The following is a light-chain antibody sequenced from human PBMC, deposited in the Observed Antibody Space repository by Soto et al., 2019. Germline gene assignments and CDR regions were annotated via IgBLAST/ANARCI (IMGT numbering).Light chain of an antibody. J-gene: IGKJ1*01. CDR1: QSVNNN. CDR3: QQYNNWWT. CDR2: GAS. V-gene: IGKV3-15*01. Sequence: EIVMTQSPATLSVSPGERATLSCRASQSVNNNLAWYQQKPGQAPRLLISGASTRATGIPARFSGSGSETEFTLTISSPQSEDLAVYYCQQYNNWWTFGQGTKVEIK.